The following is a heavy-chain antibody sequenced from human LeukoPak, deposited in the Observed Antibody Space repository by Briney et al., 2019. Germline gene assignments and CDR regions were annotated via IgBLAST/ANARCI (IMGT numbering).Heavy chain of an antibody. V-gene: IGHV1-2*02. D-gene: IGHD3-16*01. CDR1: GYTFTGYY. CDR2: INPNSGGT. Sequence: RASVKVSCKASGYTFTGYYMHWVRQAPGQGLEWMGWINPNSGGTNYAQKFQGRVTMTRDTSISTAYMELSRLRSDDTAVYYRARDNDSRDPPHFDYWGQGTLVTVSS. J-gene: IGHJ4*02. CDR3: ARDNDSRDPPHFDY.